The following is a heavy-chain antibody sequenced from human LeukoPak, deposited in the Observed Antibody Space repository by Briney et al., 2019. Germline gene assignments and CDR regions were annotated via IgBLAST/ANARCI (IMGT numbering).Heavy chain of an antibody. V-gene: IGHV3-23*01. J-gene: IGHJ6*02. CDR3: AKAASSSWPSYYYGMDV. Sequence: GGSLRLSCAASGFTFSNYAMSWVRQAPGKGLEWVSAISGNGDITYYTDSVKGRFTISRDNSKNTVYLQMSSLRVDDTAVYYCAKAASSSWPSYYYGMDVWGQGTTVTVSS. CDR2: ISGNGDIT. D-gene: IGHD6-13*01. CDR1: GFTFSNYA.